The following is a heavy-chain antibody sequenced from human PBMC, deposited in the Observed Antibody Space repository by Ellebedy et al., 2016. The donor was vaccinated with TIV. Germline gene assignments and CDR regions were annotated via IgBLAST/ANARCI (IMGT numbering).Heavy chain of an antibody. CDR2: VNGPGSET. CDR3: ARDSGSYPFDY. J-gene: IGHJ4*02. CDR1: EFTFSTYS. D-gene: IGHD1-26*01. V-gene: IGHV3-74*01. Sequence: GESLKISXAASEFTFSTYSMNWVRQAPGKGLEWVSRVNGPGSETGHADSVKGRFTTSRDNAKDTLYLQLNSLRTEDTAVYYCARDSGSYPFDYWGQGTLVTVSS.